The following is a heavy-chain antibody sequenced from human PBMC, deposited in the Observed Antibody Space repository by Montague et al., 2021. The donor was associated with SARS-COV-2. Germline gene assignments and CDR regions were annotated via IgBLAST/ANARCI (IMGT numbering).Heavy chain of an antibody. J-gene: IGHJ4*02. CDR1: GVSVSNPYYH. V-gene: IGHV4-61*01. CDR2: IDYGGSP. D-gene: IGHD3-10*01. CDR3: ATYRQGGSGRGY. Sequence: SETLSLICTVSGVSVSNPYYHWSWIRQPPGKGLEWIGYIDYGGSPNYSPSLCSRVTISLDTSKNQLSLRLTSATAADTAVYYCATYRQGGSGRGYWGQGILVTVSS.